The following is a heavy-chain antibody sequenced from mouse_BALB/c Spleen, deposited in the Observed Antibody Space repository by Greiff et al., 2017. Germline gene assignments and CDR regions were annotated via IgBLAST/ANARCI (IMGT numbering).Heavy chain of an antibody. J-gene: IGHJ4*01. V-gene: IGHV5-17*02. D-gene: IGHD2-14*01. Sequence: EVKLVESGGGLVQPGGSRKLSCAASGFTFSSFGMHWVRQAPEKGLEWVAYISSGSSTIYYADTVKGRFTISRDNPKNTLFLQMTSLRSEDTAMYYCARSYYRYLYYYAMDYWGQGTSVTVSS. CDR1: GFTFSSFG. CDR2: ISSGSSTI. CDR3: ARSYYRYLYYYAMDY.